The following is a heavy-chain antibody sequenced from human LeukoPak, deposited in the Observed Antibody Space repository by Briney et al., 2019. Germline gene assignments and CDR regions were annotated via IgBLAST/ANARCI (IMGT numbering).Heavy chain of an antibody. CDR2: XXXKTDGGTT. J-gene: IGHJ4*02. CDR3: TTGTYYYDSSGYSFDY. CDR1: GFTFSNAW. Sequence: GGSLRLSCAASGFTFSNAWMSWVRQAPGKGLEXXXXXXXKTDGGTTDYAAPVKGRFTISRDDSKNTLYLQMNSLKTEDTAVYYCTTGTYYYDSSGYSFDYWGQGTLVTVSS. V-gene: IGHV3-15*01. D-gene: IGHD3-22*01.